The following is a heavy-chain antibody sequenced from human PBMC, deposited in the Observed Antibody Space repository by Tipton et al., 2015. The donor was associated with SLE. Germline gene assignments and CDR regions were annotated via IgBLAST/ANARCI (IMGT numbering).Heavy chain of an antibody. D-gene: IGHD2-2*01. CDR3: ARGGCSSASCYRSFDY. CDR1: GGTFSDYA. V-gene: IGHV1-69*01. Sequence: QSGPEVKKPGSSVKVSCKASGGTFSDYAISWVRQAPGQGLEWMGGIFPIFGTSNYAQKFQGRVTITADESTTTAYMELSSLRSGDTAVYYCARGGCSSASCYRSFDYWGQGTLVTVSS. CDR2: IFPIFGTS. J-gene: IGHJ4*02.